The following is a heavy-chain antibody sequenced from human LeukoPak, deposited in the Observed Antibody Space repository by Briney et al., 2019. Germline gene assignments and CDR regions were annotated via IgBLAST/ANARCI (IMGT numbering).Heavy chain of an antibody. Sequence: PGGSLRLSCAASGFTFSSYAMSWVRQAPGKGLEWVSTISGSGGSTYDADSVKGRFTISRDNSKNTLYLQMNSLRAEDTAVYYCAKDLEYYYDSSGPYFDYWGQGTLVTVSS. D-gene: IGHD3-22*01. CDR1: GFTFSSYA. CDR3: AKDLEYYYDSSGPYFDY. V-gene: IGHV3-23*01. CDR2: ISGSGGST. J-gene: IGHJ4*02.